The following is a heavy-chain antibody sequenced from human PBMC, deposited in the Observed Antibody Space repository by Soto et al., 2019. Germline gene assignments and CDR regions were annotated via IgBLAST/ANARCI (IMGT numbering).Heavy chain of an antibody. CDR1: GYSFTSYW. CDR2: IYPGDSDT. Sequence: PGESLKISCKGSGYSFTSYWIGWVRQMPGKGLEWMGIIYPGDSDTRYSPSFQGQVTISADKSISTAYLQWSSLKASDTAMYYCARQFTGSGYDFWSGYYSGFDPCGQGSLVTVSS. J-gene: IGHJ5*02. D-gene: IGHD3-3*01. CDR3: ARQFTGSGYDFWSGYYSGFDP. V-gene: IGHV5-51*01.